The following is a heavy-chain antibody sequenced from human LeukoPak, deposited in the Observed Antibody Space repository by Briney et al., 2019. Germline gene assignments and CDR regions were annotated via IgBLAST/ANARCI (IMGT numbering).Heavy chain of an antibody. Sequence: PGGSLRLSCAASGFTFSSYSMNWVRQAPGKGLEWVSSISSSSSYIYYADSVKGRFTISRDNSKNTLYLQMNSLRAEDTAVYYCAREGMRYCSSTSCYAGFDYWGQGTLVTVSS. D-gene: IGHD2-2*01. J-gene: IGHJ4*02. CDR3: AREGMRYCSSTSCYAGFDY. CDR2: ISSSSSYI. V-gene: IGHV3-21*04. CDR1: GFTFSSYS.